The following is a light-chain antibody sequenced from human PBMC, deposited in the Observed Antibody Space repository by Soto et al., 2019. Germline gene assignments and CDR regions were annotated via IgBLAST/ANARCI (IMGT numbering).Light chain of an antibody. CDR2: GAS. Sequence: EIVLTQSPGTLSLSPGERATLSCMASQSVRSSYLAWYQQKPGQAPRLLISGASSRATGIPDRFSGSGSGTDFTLTISRLEPEDFALYYCQQYGGSPITFGQGTRLEIK. CDR1: QSVRSSY. J-gene: IGKJ5*01. V-gene: IGKV3-20*01. CDR3: QQYGGSPIT.